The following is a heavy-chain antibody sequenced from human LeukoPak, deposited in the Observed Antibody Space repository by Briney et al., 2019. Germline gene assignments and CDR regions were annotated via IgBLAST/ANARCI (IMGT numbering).Heavy chain of an antibody. J-gene: IGHJ6*03. CDR2: ISSSSSYI. D-gene: IGHD5-12*01. Sequence: GSLRLSCAASGFTFSSYSMNWVRQAPGKGLEWVSSISSSSSYIYYADSVKGRFTISRDNAKNSLYLQMNSLRAEDTAVYHCARDRYVSTWYYYYYMDVWGKGTTVTVSS. CDR3: ARDRYVSTWYYYYYMDV. CDR1: GFTFSSYS. V-gene: IGHV3-21*01.